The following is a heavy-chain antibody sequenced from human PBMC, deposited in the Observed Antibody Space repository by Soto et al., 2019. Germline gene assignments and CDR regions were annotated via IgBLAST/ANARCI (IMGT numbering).Heavy chain of an antibody. CDR1: GYTFTHYY. D-gene: IGHD5-18*01. CDR3: ATSVNSAMAFDY. J-gene: IGHJ4*02. CDR2: INPNGGST. V-gene: IGHV1-46*01. Sequence: QVQLVQSGAEVKKPGASVKVSCKASGYTFTHYYIHWVRQAPGQGLEWMGIINPNGGSTTYAQKFRGVFTMTRDTSTSTVYMELSSLRSEDSAVYYCATSVNSAMAFDYWGQGTLVTVSS.